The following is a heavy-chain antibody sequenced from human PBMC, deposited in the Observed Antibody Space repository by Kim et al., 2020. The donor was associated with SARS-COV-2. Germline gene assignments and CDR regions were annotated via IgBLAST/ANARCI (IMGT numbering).Heavy chain of an antibody. CDR2: IYYSGST. J-gene: IGHJ4*02. CDR3: ARGATYYYDRSVLGY. D-gene: IGHD3-22*01. V-gene: IGHV4-61*01. Sequence: SETLSLTCTVSGGSVSSGSYYLSWIRQPPGKGLEWIGYIYYSGSTNYNPSLKSRVTISVDTSKNQFSLKLSSVTAADTAVYYCARGATYYYDRSVLGYWGQGTLVTVSS. CDR1: GGSVSSGSYY.